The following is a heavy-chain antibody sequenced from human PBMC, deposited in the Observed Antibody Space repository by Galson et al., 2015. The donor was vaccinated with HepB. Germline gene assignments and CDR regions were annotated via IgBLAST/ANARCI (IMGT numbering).Heavy chain of an antibody. CDR3: AGEGGPAGLNSDYFDY. CDR2: IIPIFGTA. Sequence: SVKVSCKASGGTFSSYAISWVRQAPGQGLEWMGGIIPIFGTANYAQKFQGRVTITADESTSTAYMKLSSLRSEDTAVYYCAGEGGPAGLNSDYFDYWGQGTLVTVSS. D-gene: IGHD4-23*01. V-gene: IGHV1-69*13. J-gene: IGHJ4*02. CDR1: GGTFSSYA.